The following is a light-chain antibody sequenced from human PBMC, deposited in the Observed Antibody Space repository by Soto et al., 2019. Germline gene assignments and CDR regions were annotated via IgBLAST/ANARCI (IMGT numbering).Light chain of an antibody. CDR3: GRWDSRLSTYV. CDR1: SSNIGNDY. V-gene: IGLV1-51*01. CDR2: DNN. Sequence: QSVLTQPPSVSAAPGQQVTISCSRSSSNIGNDYVSWYRQLPGTAPKLLIYDNNKRAAGIPDRFSGSESGTSATLGITGLQTGDEADYYCGRWDSRLSTYVFGTGTKVTVL. J-gene: IGLJ1*01.